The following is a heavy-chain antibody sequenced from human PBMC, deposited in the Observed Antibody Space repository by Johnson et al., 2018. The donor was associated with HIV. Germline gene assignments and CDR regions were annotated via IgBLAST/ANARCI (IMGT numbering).Heavy chain of an antibody. CDR2: GTTI. V-gene: IGHV3-11*04. Sequence: GTTIYYADSVKGRFTISRDNAKNSLYLQMNSLRPEDTAVYYCARDHGWSRGWLFDAFDIWGQGTMVTVSS. J-gene: IGHJ3*02. D-gene: IGHD6-19*01. CDR3: ARDHGWSRGWLFDAFDI.